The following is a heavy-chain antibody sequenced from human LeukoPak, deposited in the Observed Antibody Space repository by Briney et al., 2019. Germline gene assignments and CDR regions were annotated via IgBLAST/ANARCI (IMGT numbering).Heavy chain of an antibody. CDR2: ISSSSSHT. D-gene: IGHD1-26*01. V-gene: IGHV3-21*01. Sequence: GGSLRLSCAASGFTFSSYAMHWVRQAPGKELEWVPSISSSSSHTYYADSVQGRFTISRDNAKNSLYLQMNSLRAEDTAEYYCARDPYSGGLYSHYYYYMDVWGRGTTVTVSS. CDR3: ARDPYSGGLYSHYYYYMDV. CDR1: GFTFSSYA. J-gene: IGHJ6*03.